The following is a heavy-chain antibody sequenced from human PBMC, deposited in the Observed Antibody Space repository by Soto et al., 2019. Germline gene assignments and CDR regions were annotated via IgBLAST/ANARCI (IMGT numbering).Heavy chain of an antibody. V-gene: IGHV4-39*01. D-gene: IGHD5-12*01. CDR3: ARGIGYYFDS. CDR1: GGSISSSSFF. Sequence: SETLSLTCTVSGGSISSSSFFWGWIRQPPGKGLEWIGNVHYRGSTYYNASLTSRVTISVDTSKNQFSLKLSSVTAADSAVYSCARGIGYYFDSWGQEPWSPSPQ. CDR2: VHYRGST. J-gene: IGHJ4*01.